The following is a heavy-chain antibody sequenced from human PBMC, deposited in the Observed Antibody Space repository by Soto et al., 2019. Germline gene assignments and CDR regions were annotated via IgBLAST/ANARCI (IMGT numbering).Heavy chain of an antibody. V-gene: IGHV3-33*01. Sequence: QVQLVESGGGVVQPGRSLRLSCAASGFTFSSYGMHWVRQAPGKGLEWVAVIWYDGSNKYYADSVKGRFTISRDNSXNXLXXQMNSLRAEDTAVYYCARAYCSGGSCPPYYYGMDVWGQGTTVTVSS. CDR3: ARAYCSGGSCPPYYYGMDV. CDR1: GFTFSSYG. J-gene: IGHJ6*02. CDR2: IWYDGSNK. D-gene: IGHD2-15*01.